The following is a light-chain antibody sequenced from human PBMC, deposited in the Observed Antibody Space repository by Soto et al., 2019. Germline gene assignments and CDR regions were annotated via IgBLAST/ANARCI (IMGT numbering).Light chain of an antibody. V-gene: IGLV2-23*02. CDR3: CSYIGNNMVV. Sequence: QSALTQPASVSGSPGQSITISCTGTSSDVGIYNLVSWYQQHPGQAPKLMIFEVIKRPSGVSDRFSGSKSGNTASLTISGLQADDEAFYYCCSYIGNNMVVFGEGTKLTVL. J-gene: IGLJ2*01. CDR2: EVI. CDR1: SSDVGIYNL.